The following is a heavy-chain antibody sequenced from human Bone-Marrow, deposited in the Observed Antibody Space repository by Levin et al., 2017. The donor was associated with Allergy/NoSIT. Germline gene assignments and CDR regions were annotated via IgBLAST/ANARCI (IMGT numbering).Heavy chain of an antibody. CDR3: ARLVNYNTWALDV. Sequence: SPTLSLPCTVSGDSIPSAGYSWSWIRQPPGKGLEWIGHLYHSGRTYYNPSLKSRLSISLDKPRNQFSLNLTSVTAADTALYFCARLVNYNTWALDVWGQGTTVTVSS. CDR1: GDSIPSAGYS. D-gene: IGHD5-24*01. CDR2: LYHSGRT. V-gene: IGHV4-30-2*01. J-gene: IGHJ6*02.